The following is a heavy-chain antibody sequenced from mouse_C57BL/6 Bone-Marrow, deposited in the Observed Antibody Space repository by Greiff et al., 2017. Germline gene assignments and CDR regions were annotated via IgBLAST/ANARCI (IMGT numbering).Heavy chain of an antibody. CDR2: IYPGDGDT. CDR3: ARSFYYGNSFAY. V-gene: IGHV1-82*01. D-gene: IGHD2-1*01. J-gene: IGHJ3*01. CDR1: GYAFSSYW. Sequence: VKLVESGPELVKPGASVKISCKASGYAFSSYWMNWVKQRPGKGLAWIGLIYPGDGDTNYNGKFKGKATLTADKSSSTAYMQLSSLTSEDSAVYFCARSFYYGNSFAYWGQGTLVTVSA.